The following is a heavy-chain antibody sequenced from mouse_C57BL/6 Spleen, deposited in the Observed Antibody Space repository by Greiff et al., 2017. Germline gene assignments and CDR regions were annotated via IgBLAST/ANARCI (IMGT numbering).Heavy chain of an antibody. V-gene: IGHV1-26*01. Sequence: EVQLQQSGPELVKPGASVKISCKASGYTFTDYYMNWVKQSHGKSLEWIGDINPNNGGTSYNQKFKGKATLTVDKSSSTAYMELRSLTSEDSAVYYCARRGYDYDEDFDYWGQGTTLTVSS. CDR1: GYTFTDYY. CDR3: ARRGYDYDEDFDY. D-gene: IGHD2-4*01. CDR2: INPNNGGT. J-gene: IGHJ2*01.